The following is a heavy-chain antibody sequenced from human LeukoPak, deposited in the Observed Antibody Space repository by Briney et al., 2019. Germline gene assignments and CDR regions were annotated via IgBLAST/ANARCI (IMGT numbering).Heavy chain of an antibody. D-gene: IGHD3-10*01. J-gene: IGHJ6*04. V-gene: IGHV1-69*06. CDR2: IIPIFGTA. Sequence: SVKVSCKASGGTFSSYAISWVRQAPGQGLEWMXXIIPIFGTANYAQKFQGRVTITADKSTSTAYMELSSLRSEDTAVYYCARAAYYYGSGTNYGMDVWGKGTTVTVSS. CDR1: GGTFSSYA. CDR3: ARAAYYYGSGTNYGMDV.